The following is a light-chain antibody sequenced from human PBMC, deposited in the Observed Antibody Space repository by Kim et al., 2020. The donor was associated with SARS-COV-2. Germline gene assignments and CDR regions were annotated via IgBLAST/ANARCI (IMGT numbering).Light chain of an antibody. Sequence: LGQTDRLTCQGDSLRSYYATWYQQKPGQAPVLVIYDKNNRPSGIPGRFSGSYSGNTASLTITGAQAGDEAVYYCNSRESGVNHVVFGGGTKLTVL. CDR1: SLRSYY. CDR3: NSRESGVNHVV. J-gene: IGLJ2*01. V-gene: IGLV3-19*01. CDR2: DKN.